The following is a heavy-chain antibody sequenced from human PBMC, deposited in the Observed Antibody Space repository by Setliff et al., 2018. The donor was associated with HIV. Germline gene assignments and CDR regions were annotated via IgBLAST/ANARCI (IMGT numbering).Heavy chain of an antibody. D-gene: IGHD5-18*01. CDR2: IYHSGST. CDR3: ARHPDTAMVTY. V-gene: IGHV4-38-2*01. Sequence: SETLSLTCAVSGYSISSGYYWGWIRQPPGKGLEWIGSIYHSGSTYYIPSLKSRVTISVDTSKNQFSLKLSSVTAADTAVYYCARHPDTAMVTYWGQGTLVTVSS. J-gene: IGHJ4*02. CDR1: GYSISSGYY.